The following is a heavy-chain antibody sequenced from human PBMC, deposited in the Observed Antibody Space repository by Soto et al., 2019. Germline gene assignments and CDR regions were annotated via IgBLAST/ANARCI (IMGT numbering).Heavy chain of an antibody. Sequence: QITLKESGPTLVRPTQTITLTCTLSGFSLSTSGVGVGWIRQSPGKALEWLALIFWDDDKRYSPYLKSRLSITKGTSKNQVVLTMTKMYAVDAGTYYRTHHGYYSYGMDVWGQGTTVTVSS. CDR2: IFWDDDK. CDR3: THHGYYSYGMDV. J-gene: IGHJ6*02. D-gene: IGHD2-8*01. CDR1: GFSLSTSGVG. V-gene: IGHV2-5*02.